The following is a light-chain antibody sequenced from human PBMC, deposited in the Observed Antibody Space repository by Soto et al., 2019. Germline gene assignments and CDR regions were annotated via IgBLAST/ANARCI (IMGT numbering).Light chain of an antibody. V-gene: IGKV3-15*01. J-gene: IGKJ1*01. Sequence: ETVMTQSPATLSVSPGERATLSCRASQTVSSNLAWYQQKPGQAPRLLIYGASTRATGVPARFSGSGSGTEFTLTISSLQSEDFAVYYCQQYINWPPGTFGQGTKVEIK. CDR3: QQYINWPPGT. CDR1: QTVSSN. CDR2: GAS.